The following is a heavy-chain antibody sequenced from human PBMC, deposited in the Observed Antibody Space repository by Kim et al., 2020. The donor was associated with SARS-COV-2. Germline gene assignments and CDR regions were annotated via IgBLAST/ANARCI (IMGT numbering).Heavy chain of an antibody. CDR1: GYTFIGYY. V-gene: IGHV1-2*02. CDR3: ARGSEYYCDF. Sequence: ASAKVSCKASGYTFIGYYIQWVRQTPGQGLEWMGWINPKSGEIKYAQKFQGRVTVTRDTSTTTASMELRGLKSDDTAVYFCARGSEYYCDFWGQGTLVTVSS. CDR2: INPKSGEI. J-gene: IGHJ4*02.